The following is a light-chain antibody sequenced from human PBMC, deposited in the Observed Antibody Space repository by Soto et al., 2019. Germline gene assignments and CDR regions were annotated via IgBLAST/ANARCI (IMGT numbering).Light chain of an antibody. Sequence: QSVLTQPPSVSGAPGQRVTISCAGSSSNIGAGYDVHWYQQLPGTAPKVLISGNSNRPSGVPDRFSGSKSGNTASLTISGLQAEDEAEYYCSSYTNINTRACVFGTGTKLTVL. CDR2: GNS. V-gene: IGLV1-40*01. CDR3: SSYTNINTRACV. J-gene: IGLJ1*01. CDR1: SSNIGAGYD.